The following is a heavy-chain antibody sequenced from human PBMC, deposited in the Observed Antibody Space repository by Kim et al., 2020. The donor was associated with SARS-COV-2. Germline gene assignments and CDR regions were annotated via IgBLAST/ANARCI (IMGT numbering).Heavy chain of an antibody. CDR3: AKRAATGTGPGYFDY. J-gene: IGHJ4*02. Sequence: SVKGRFTSSRDNSKNTVHLQMNSLRVEDTAVYYCAKRAATGTGPGYFDYWGQGTLVTVSS. D-gene: IGHD1-1*01. V-gene: IGHV3-23*01.